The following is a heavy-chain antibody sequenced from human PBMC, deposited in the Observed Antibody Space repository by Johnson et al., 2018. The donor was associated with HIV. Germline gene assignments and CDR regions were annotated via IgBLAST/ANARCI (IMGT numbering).Heavy chain of an antibody. CDR1: GFTFRNFA. D-gene: IGHD1-26*01. J-gene: IGHJ3*02. Sequence: QVQLVESGGGVVQPGRSLRLSCAASGFTFRNFAMHWVRQAPGKGLEWLAVISYDGSNKYYADSVKGRFTISRDNSKNTLYLQMNSLRAEDTAVYYCARERYTTGLYSGSYGAFDIWGQGTMVIVSS. CDR2: ISYDGSNK. CDR3: ARERYTTGLYSGSYGAFDI. V-gene: IGHV3-30*07.